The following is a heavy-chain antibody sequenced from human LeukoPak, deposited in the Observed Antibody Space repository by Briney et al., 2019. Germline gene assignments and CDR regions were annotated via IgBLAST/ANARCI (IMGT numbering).Heavy chain of an antibody. J-gene: IGHJ4*02. CDR2: FDPEDGET. V-gene: IGHV1-24*01. CDR1: GYTFTGYY. CDR3: ATGFGIRFDY. Sequence: ASVKVSCKASGYTFTGYYMHWVRQAPGKGLEWMGGFDPEDGETIYAQKFQGRVTMTEDTSTDTAYMELSSLRSEDTAVYYCATGFGIRFDYWGQGTLVTVSS. D-gene: IGHD3-10*01.